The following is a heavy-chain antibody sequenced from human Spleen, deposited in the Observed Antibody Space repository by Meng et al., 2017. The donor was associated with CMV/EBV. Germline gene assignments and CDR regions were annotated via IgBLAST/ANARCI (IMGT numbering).Heavy chain of an antibody. Sequence: GSLRLSCTVSGGSISSYYWSWIRQPPGKGLEWIGYIYYSGSTNYNPSLKSRVTISVDTSKNQFSLKLSSVTAADTAVYYCARLPVTTAAFDIWGQGTMVTV. J-gene: IGHJ3*02. D-gene: IGHD2/OR15-2a*01. CDR3: ARLPVTTAAFDI. V-gene: IGHV4-59*08. CDR2: IYYSGST. CDR1: GGSISSYY.